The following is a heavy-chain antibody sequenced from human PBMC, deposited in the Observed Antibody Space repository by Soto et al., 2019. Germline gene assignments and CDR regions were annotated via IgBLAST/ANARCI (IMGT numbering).Heavy chain of an antibody. Sequence: QVQLQESGPGLVKPSQTLSLTCTVSGGSISSGGYYWSWIRQHPGKGLEWIGYIYYSGSTYYNPSLKSRVTISVDTSKNLVSLKLSSVTAADTAVYYCARDKAAIGGYGMDVWGQGTTVTGSS. J-gene: IGHJ6*02. CDR3: ARDKAAIGGYGMDV. CDR1: GGSISSGGYY. D-gene: IGHD3-16*01. V-gene: IGHV4-31*03. CDR2: IYYSGST.